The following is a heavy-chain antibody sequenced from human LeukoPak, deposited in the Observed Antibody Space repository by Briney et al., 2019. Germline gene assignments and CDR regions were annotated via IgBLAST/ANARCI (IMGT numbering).Heavy chain of an antibody. CDR3: AKVDYYDWYFDL. D-gene: IGHD3-22*01. V-gene: IGHV3-43*02. J-gene: IGHJ2*01. CDR1: GFTFDDYA. CDR2: ISENAGRK. Sequence: PGGSLRLSCAASGFTFDDYAMHWVRQPPGKGLEWVSLISENAGRKYYADSVKGRFTISRDNSNNSLYPQMNGLRTEDTALYYCAKVDYYDWYFDLWGRGTLVTVSS.